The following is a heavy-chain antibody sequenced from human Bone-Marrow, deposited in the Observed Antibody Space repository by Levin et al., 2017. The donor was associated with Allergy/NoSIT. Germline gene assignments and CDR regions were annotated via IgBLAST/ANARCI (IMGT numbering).Heavy chain of an antibody. CDR2: ISSSGSTI. Sequence: GGSLRLSCAASGFTFSDYYMSWIRQAPGKGLEWVSYISSSGSTIYYADSVKGRFTISRDNAKNSLYLQMNSLRAEDTAVYYCARERITGTTFGYYYYGMDVWGQGTTVTVSS. D-gene: IGHD1-7*01. V-gene: IGHV3-11*01. J-gene: IGHJ6*02. CDR3: ARERITGTTFGYYYYGMDV. CDR1: GFTFSDYY.